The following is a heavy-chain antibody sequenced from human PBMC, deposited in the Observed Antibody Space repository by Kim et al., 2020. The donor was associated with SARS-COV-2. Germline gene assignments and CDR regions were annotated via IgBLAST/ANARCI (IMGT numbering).Heavy chain of an antibody. V-gene: IGHV1-18*01. J-gene: IGHJ6*03. CDR1: GYTFTSYG. Sequence: ASVKVSCKASGYTFTSYGISWVRQAPGQGLEWMGWISAYNGNTNYAQKLQGRVTMTTDTSTSTAYMELRSLRSDDTAVYYCARVVPAAIYYYYYYMDVWGKGTTVTVSS. CDR3: ARVVPAAIYYYYYYMDV. D-gene: IGHD2-2*01. CDR2: ISAYNGNT.